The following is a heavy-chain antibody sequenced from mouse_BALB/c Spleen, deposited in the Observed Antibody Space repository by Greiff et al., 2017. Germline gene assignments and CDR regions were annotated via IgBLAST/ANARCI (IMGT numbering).Heavy chain of an antibody. CDR1: GFTFSSFG. D-gene: IGHD1-1*01. CDR2: ISSGSSTI. Sequence: DVKLVESGGGLVQPGGSLKLSCAASGFTFSSFGMHWVRQAPEKGLEWVAYISSGSSTIYYADTVKGRFTISRDNPKNTLFLQMTSLRSEDTAMYYCARTYYGSSYGAYWGQGTLVTVSA. J-gene: IGHJ3*01. V-gene: IGHV5-17*02. CDR3: ARTYYGSSYGAY.